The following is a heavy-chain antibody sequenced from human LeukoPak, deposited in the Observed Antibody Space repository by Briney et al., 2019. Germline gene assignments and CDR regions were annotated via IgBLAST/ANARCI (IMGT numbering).Heavy chain of an antibody. CDR2: ITSERDGGTA. J-gene: IGHJ4*02. V-gene: IGHV3-15*01. CDR3: TTGTRPMVRGVITEY. CDR1: AFTFTNVW. D-gene: IGHD3-10*01. Sequence: PGGSLRLSCAVTAFTFTNVWMSWVRQAPGKGMEWVAHITSERDGGTANYAAPVKGRFTISRDDSKNTLYLQINSLKTEDTALYYCTTGTRPMVRGVITEYWGQGTLVTVSS.